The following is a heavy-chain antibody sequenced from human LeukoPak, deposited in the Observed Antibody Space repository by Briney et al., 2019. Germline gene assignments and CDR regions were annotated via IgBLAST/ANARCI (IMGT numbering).Heavy chain of an antibody. Sequence: GGSLRLSCAASGFTFSSYAMSWVRQAPGKGLEWLSYISSSGSPIHYADSVKGRFIISRDNAKNSLYLQMNNLTDEDTAVYYCARCISSGFYEEWGQGTLVIVSS. CDR3: ARCISSGFYEE. CDR1: GFTFSSYA. D-gene: IGHD3-22*01. V-gene: IGHV3-48*02. CDR2: ISSSGSPI. J-gene: IGHJ4*02.